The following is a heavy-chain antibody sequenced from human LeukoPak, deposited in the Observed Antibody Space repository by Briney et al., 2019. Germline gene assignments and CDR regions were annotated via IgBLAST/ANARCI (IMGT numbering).Heavy chain of an antibody. D-gene: IGHD3-10*01. CDR1: GGSISSSSYY. CDR2: INHSGST. V-gene: IGHV4-39*07. J-gene: IGHJ3*02. Sequence: SETLSLTCTVSGGSISSSSYYWSWIRQPPGKGLEWIGEINHSGSTNYNPSLKSRVTISVDTSKNQFSLKLSSVTAADTAVYYCARRIITMVRGAAAAFDIWGQGTMVTVSS. CDR3: ARRIITMVRGAAAAFDI.